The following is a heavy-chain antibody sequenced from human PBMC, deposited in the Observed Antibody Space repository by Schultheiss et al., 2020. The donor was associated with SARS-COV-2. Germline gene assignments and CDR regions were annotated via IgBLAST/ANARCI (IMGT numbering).Heavy chain of an antibody. CDR1: GFTFSSYA. CDR3: ARPVVPIVVVTATPGDY. Sequence: GGSLRLSCAASGFTFSSYAMHWVRQAPGKGLEWVAVISYDGSNKYYADSVKGRFTISRDNSKNTLYLQMNSLRAEDTAVYYCARPVVPIVVVTATPGDYWGQGTLVTVSS. D-gene: IGHD2-21*02. J-gene: IGHJ4*02. V-gene: IGHV3-30*01. CDR2: ISYDGSNK.